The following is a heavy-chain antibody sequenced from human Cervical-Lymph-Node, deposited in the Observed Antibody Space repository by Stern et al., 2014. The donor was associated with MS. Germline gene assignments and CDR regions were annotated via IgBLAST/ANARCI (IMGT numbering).Heavy chain of an antibody. J-gene: IGHJ6*02. CDR3: ARRGMDV. CDR2: IYPDDSDN. CDR1: GYSFNIYW. Sequence: VQLGQSGAEVKKPGESLTISCKGFGYSFNIYWIAWVRQRTGKGLEWMGIIYPDDSDNGYSPSFQGQVTCSVDKSISTAYLQWSSLKPSDTATYFCARRGMDVWGQGTSVTVSS. V-gene: IGHV5-51*01.